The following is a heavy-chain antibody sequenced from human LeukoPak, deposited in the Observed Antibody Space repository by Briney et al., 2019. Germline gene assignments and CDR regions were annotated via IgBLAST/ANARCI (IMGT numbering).Heavy chain of an antibody. J-gene: IGHJ2*01. CDR2: MNPSRGST. V-gene: IGHV1-8*02. D-gene: IGHD3-3*01. CDR1: GYTFTDYD. CDR3: ARGRVTMFGPVGWYFDL. Sequence: ASVKVSCKVSGYTFTDYDINWVRQATGQGLEWMGWMNPSRGSTGYAQKFQGRFTITRNTSISTIYMELRSLRSEDTAVYFCARGRVTMFGPVGWYFDLWGRGTLLTVSS.